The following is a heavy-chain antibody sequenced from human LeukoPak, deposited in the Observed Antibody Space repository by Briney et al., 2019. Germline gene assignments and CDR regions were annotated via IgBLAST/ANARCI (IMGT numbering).Heavy chain of an antibody. CDR2: IYSSRST. J-gene: IGHJ4*02. V-gene: IGHV4-4*07. CDR3: AAVTTGYFDY. Sequence: KPSETLSLTCTVSGDSISSYYWSWIRQPAGKGLEWIGRIYSSRSTNYNPSLKSRVTMSVDTSKNQFSLRLSSVTAADTAVYFCAAVTTGYFDYWGQGTLVTVSS. D-gene: IGHD4-17*01. CDR1: GDSISSYY.